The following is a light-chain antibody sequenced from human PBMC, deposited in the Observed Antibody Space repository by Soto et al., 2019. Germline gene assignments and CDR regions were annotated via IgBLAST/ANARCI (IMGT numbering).Light chain of an antibody. J-gene: IGLJ2*01. CDR1: SGHSSYA. CDR2: LDSDGSH. CDR3: QTWGTGIHVV. V-gene: IGLV4-69*01. Sequence: QLVLTQSPSASASLGASVKLTCTLSSGHSSYAIAWHQQQPEKGPRYLMKLDSDGSHTKGDAIPDRFSGSSSGAERYLTSSGLQSEDEAGYYCQTWGTGIHVVFGGGTKLTVL.